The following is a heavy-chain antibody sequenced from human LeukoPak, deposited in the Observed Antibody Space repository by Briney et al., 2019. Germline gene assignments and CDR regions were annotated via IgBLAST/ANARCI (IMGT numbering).Heavy chain of an antibody. CDR2: IYYSGST. CDR3: ARDSSGYAQLDY. CDR1: GGSISSYY. D-gene: IGHD3-22*01. V-gene: IGHV4-59*01. Sequence: RPSETLSLTCTVSGGSISSYYWSWIRQPPGKGLEWIGYIYYSGSTNYNPSLKSRVTISVDTSKNQFSLKLSSVTAADTAVYYCARDSSGYAQLDYWGQGPLVTVSS. J-gene: IGHJ4*02.